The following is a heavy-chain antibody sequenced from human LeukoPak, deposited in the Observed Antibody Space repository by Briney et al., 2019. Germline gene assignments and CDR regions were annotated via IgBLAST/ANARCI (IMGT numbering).Heavy chain of an antibody. V-gene: IGHV3-53*01. J-gene: IGHJ4*02. CDR3: ARDRDGYLETYFDS. Sequence: PGGSLRLSCAASGFTVSSNYMSWVRQAPGKGLEWVSVIYSGGSTYYADSVKCRFTISRDNSKNTLYLQMNSLRAEDTAVYYCARDRDGYLETYFDSWGQGTLVTVSS. D-gene: IGHD5-24*01. CDR1: GFTVSSNY. CDR2: IYSGGST.